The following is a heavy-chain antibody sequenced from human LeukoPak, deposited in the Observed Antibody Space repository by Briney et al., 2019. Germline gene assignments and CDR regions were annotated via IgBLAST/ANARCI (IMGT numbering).Heavy chain of an antibody. Sequence: PGRSLRLSCAASGFTFSSYGMHWVRQAPGKGLEWVAVIWYDGSNKYYADSVKGRFTISRDNFKNTLYLQMNSLRAEDTAVYYCAKDGHSSGYFFDYWGQGTLVTVSS. CDR2: IWYDGSNK. J-gene: IGHJ4*02. CDR3: AKDGHSSGYFFDY. D-gene: IGHD6-19*01. V-gene: IGHV3-33*06. CDR1: GFTFSSYG.